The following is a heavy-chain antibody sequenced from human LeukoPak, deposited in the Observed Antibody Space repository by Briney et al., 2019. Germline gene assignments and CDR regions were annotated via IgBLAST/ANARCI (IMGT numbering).Heavy chain of an antibody. V-gene: IGHV6-1*01. CDR1: GDSVTSNSVA. CDR2: TYYRSKWYN. Sequence: SQTLPQTCASSGDSVTSNSVAWNCIRQSPSRGLEWLGRTYYRSKWYNDYAVSVKGRITINPETPKNQFSLQLNSVTPEDTAMYYCAGDRIAADGSYFDYWGQGALVTVSS. CDR3: AGDRIAADGSYFDY. J-gene: IGHJ4*02. D-gene: IGHD6-13*01.